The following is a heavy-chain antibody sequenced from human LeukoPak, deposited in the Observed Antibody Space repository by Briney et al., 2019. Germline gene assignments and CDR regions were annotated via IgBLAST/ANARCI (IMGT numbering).Heavy chain of an antibody. CDR2: IIPILGIA. CDR3: ARDDGYCSSTSCYSFSAFDI. V-gene: IGHV1-69*10. D-gene: IGHD2-2*02. Sequence: SVKVSCKASGGTFSSYAIRWVRQAPGQGLEWMGGIIPILGIANYAQKFQGRVTITADKSTSTAYMELSSLRSEDTAVYYCARDDGYCSSTSCYSFSAFDIWGQGTMVTVSS. J-gene: IGHJ3*02. CDR1: GGTFSSYA.